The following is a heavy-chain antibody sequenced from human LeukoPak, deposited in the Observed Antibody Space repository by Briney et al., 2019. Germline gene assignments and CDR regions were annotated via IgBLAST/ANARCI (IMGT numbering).Heavy chain of an antibody. J-gene: IGHJ4*02. CDR3: SRAGGTTTEGFDY. D-gene: IGHD1/OR15-1a*01. V-gene: IGHV3-33*01. CDR1: GFTFSSYG. CDR2: IWYDGSNK. Sequence: PGGSLRLSCAVSGFTFSSYGMHWVRQAPGKGLEWVAVIWYDGSNKYYADSVKGRFTISRDNSKNTLHLQMNSLRAEDTAVYYCSRAGGTTTEGFDYWGQGTLVTVSS.